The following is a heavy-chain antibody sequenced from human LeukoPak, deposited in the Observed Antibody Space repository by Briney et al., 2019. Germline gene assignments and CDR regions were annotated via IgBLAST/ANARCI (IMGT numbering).Heavy chain of an antibody. D-gene: IGHD5-18*01. CDR1: GYTFTSYG. Sequence: ASVKVSCKASGYTFTSYGISWVRQAPGQGLEWMGWISAYNGNTNYAQKLQGRVTMTTDTSTSTAYMELRSLRSDDTAVYYCARPKGGIHKNAIDYWGQGTLVTVSS. CDR2: ISAYNGNT. V-gene: IGHV1-18*01. CDR3: ARPKGGIHKNAIDY. J-gene: IGHJ4*02.